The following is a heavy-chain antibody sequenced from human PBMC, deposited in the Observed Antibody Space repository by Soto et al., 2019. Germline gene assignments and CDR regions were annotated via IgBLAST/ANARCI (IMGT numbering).Heavy chain of an antibody. J-gene: IGHJ6*02. V-gene: IGHV1-46*01. CDR2: INPSGGST. CDR3: ARDSLRYFDWLPDNYYYYGMDV. D-gene: IGHD3-9*01. CDR1: GYTFTSYY. Sequence: QVQLVQSGAEVKKPGASVKVSCKASGYTFTSYYMHWVRQAPGQGLEWMGIINPSGGSTSYAQKFLGRVTMTRDTSTSTVYMELSSLRSEDTAVYYCARDSLRYFDWLPDNYYYYGMDVWGQGTTVTVSS.